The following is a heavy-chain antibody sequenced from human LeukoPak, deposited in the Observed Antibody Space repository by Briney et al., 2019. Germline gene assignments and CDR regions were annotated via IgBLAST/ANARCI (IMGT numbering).Heavy chain of an antibody. J-gene: IGHJ4*02. V-gene: IGHV1-2*02. CDR1: GYTSTGYY. Sequence: ASVKVSCKASGYTSTGYYMHWVRQAPGQGLEWMGWINPNSGGTNYAQKFQGRVTMTRDTSISTAYMELSRLRSDDTAVYYCARVDAEYSSSWFDYWGQGTLVTVSS. D-gene: IGHD6-13*01. CDR3: ARVDAEYSSSWFDY. CDR2: INPNSGGT.